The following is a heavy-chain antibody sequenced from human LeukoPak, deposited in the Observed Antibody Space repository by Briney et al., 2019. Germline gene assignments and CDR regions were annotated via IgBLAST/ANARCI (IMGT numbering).Heavy chain of an antibody. D-gene: IGHD2-15*01. J-gene: IGHJ4*02. Sequence: LPGGSLRLSCAASGFTFSSYAMSWVRQAPGKGLEWVSAISGSGGSTYYADSVKGRFTISRDNSKNTLYLQMNSLRAEDTAVYYCAKDWEGWQLPNYFDYWGQGTLVTVSS. V-gene: IGHV3-23*01. CDR3: AKDWEGWQLPNYFDY. CDR1: GFTFSSYA. CDR2: ISGSGGST.